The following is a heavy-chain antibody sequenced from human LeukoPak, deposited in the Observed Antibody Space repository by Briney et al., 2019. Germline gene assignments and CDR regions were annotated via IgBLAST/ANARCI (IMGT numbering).Heavy chain of an antibody. J-gene: IGHJ4*01. D-gene: IGHD6-13*01. CDR3: VSSTGQQFIPYDY. CDR2: IYGDNAA. V-gene: IGHV3-66*02. Sequence: GGSLRLSCAASAINVTTNYMTWIRQAPGKGLEWVSLIYGDNAAYYAESVRGRFIISRDSLKNTLFLQMSSLRAEDTAVYYCVSSTGQQFIPYDYWGHGAHVTVSS. CDR1: AINVTTNY.